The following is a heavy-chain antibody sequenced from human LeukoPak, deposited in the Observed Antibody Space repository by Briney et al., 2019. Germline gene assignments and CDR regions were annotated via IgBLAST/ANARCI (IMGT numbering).Heavy chain of an antibody. CDR2: IGGSGRII. CDR1: GFTFSSYW. Sequence: GGSLRLSCAASGFTFSSYWMSWVRQAPGKGLEWVASIGGSGRIIYYTDSVKGRFTISRDNFKHTVYLQMDSLRAEDTAVYYCAKELPRSGKTFDYWGQGTLVTVSS. CDR3: AKELPRSGKTFDY. V-gene: IGHV3-23*01. J-gene: IGHJ4*02. D-gene: IGHD3-10*01.